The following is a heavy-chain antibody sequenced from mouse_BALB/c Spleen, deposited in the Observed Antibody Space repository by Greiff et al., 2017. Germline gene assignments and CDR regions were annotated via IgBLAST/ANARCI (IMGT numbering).Heavy chain of an antibody. Sequence: EVMLVESGGGLVKPGGSLKLSCAASGFTFSSYTMSWVRQTPEKRLEWVATISSGGSYTYYPDSVKGRFTISRDNAKNTLYLQMSSLKSEDTAMYYCTRDRGYGGYFDVWGAGTTVTVSS. D-gene: IGHD2-10*02. J-gene: IGHJ1*01. V-gene: IGHV5-6-4*01. CDR3: TRDRGYGGYFDV. CDR1: GFTFSSYT. CDR2: ISSGGSYT.